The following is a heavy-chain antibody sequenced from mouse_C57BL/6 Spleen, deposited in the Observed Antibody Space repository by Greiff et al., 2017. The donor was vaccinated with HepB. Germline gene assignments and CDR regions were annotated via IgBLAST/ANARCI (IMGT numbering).Heavy chain of an antibody. CDR2: IYPGDGDT. V-gene: IGHV1-80*01. Sequence: VQLQQSGAELVKPGASVKISCKASGYAFSSYWMNWVKQRPGKGLEWIGQIYPGDGDTNYNGKFKGKATLTADKSSSTAYMQLSSLTSEDSAVYFCARSATVVPNWYFDVWGTGTTVTVSS. D-gene: IGHD1-1*01. CDR1: GYAFSSYW. CDR3: ARSATVVPNWYFDV. J-gene: IGHJ1*03.